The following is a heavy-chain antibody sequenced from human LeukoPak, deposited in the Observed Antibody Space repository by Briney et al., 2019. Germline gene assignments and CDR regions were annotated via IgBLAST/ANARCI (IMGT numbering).Heavy chain of an antibody. CDR3: ARILGYCSSTSCENWFDP. J-gene: IGHJ5*02. Sequence: SVKVSCKASGGTFSSYAISWVRQAPGQGLEWMGRIIPILGIANYAQKFQGRVTITADKSTSTAYMELSSLRSEDTAVYYCARILGYCSSTSCENWFDPWGQGTLVTVSS. CDR1: GGTFSSYA. D-gene: IGHD2-2*01. V-gene: IGHV1-69*04. CDR2: IIPILGIA.